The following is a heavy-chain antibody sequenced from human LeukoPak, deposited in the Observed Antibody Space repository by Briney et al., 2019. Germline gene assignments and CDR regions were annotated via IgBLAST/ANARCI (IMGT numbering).Heavy chain of an antibody. CDR2: IIPIFGTA. CDR1: GGTFSSYA. V-gene: IGHV1-69*06. CDR3: ARDPGDCSSTSCDY. J-gene: IGHJ4*02. Sequence: SVKVSCKASGGTFSSYAISWVRQAPGQGLEWMGGIIPIFGTANYAQKFQGRATITADKSTSTAYMELSSLRSEDTAVYYCARDPGDCSSTSCDYWGQGTLVTVSS. D-gene: IGHD2-2*01.